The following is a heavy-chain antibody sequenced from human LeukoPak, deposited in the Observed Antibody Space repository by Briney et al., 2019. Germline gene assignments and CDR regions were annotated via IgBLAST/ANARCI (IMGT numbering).Heavy chain of an antibody. D-gene: IGHD1-1*01. CDR2: IIPIFGTA. V-gene: IGHV1-69*13. CDR3: ARSGTTGYAFDI. Sequence: GASVKVSCKASGGTFSSYAISWVRQAPGQGLEWMGGIIPIFGTANYAQKFQGRVTITADESTSTAYMELSSLRSEDTAAHYCARSGTTGYAFDIWGQGTMVTVSS. CDR1: GGTFSSYA. J-gene: IGHJ3*02.